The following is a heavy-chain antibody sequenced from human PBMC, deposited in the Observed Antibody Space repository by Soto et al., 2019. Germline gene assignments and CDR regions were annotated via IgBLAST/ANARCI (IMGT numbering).Heavy chain of an antibody. V-gene: IGHV1-69*06. J-gene: IGHJ6*02. CDR2: IIPIFGTA. CDR1: GGTFSSYA. D-gene: IGHD6-6*01. Sequence: QVQLVQSGAEVKKPGSSVKVSCKASGGTFSSYAISWVRQAPGQGLEWMGGIIPIFGTANYAQKFQGRVTITADKSTSTAYMELSSLRSEDTAVYYCARSSIAARPTYYYYGMDVWGQGTTVTVSS. CDR3: ARSSIAARPTYYYYGMDV.